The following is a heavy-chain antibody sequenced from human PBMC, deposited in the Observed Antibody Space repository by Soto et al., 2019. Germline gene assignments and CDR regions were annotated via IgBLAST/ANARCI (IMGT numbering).Heavy chain of an antibody. D-gene: IGHD3-9*01. J-gene: IGHJ4*02. CDR2: ISGSGGST. Sequence: PGGSLRLSCAASGFTFSSYAMSRVRQAPGKGLEWVSAISGSGGSTYYADSVKGRFTISRDNSKNTLYLQMNSLRAEDTAVYYCASPVLRYFDWSEDYWGQGTLVTVSS. CDR3: ASPVLRYFDWSEDY. CDR1: GFTFSSYA. V-gene: IGHV3-23*01.